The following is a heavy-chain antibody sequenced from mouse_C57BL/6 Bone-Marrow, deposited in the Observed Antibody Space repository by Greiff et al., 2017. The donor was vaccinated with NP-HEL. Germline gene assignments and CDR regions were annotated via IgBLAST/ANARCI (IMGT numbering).Heavy chain of an antibody. D-gene: IGHD1-1*01. Sequence: QVQLQQPGAELVKPGASVKVSCKASGYTFTSYWMHWVKQRPGQGLEWIGRIHPSDSDTNYNQKFKGKATLTVDKSSSTAYMQLSSLTSEDSAVYYCAPSADYYGSSSRYFDVWGTGTTVTVSS. CDR1: GYTFTSYW. CDR3: APSADYYGSSSRYFDV. J-gene: IGHJ1*03. V-gene: IGHV1-74*01. CDR2: IHPSDSDT.